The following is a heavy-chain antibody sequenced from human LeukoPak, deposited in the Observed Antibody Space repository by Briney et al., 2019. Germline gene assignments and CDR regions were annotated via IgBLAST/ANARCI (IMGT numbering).Heavy chain of an antibody. Sequence: GGSLRLSSAASGFIFSDNAMNWVRQAPGKGLEWVSTFKTKYNQVYYAESVRGRFTISTDNSKKTVYLQMNSLRAEDTALYYCARSVPDYTRFDYWGQGALVTVSS. CDR2: FKTKYNQV. V-gene: IGHV3-23*05. CDR3: ARSVPDYTRFDY. D-gene: IGHD4-11*01. CDR1: GFIFSDNA. J-gene: IGHJ4*02.